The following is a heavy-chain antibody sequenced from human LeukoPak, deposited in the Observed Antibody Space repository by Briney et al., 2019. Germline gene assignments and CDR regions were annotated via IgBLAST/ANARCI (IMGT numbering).Heavy chain of an antibody. Sequence: SVKVSCKTSGYTFTTYGITWVRQAPGQGLEWMGGIIPLFGSADYAQKFQGRVTFTADESTSTAYMELSSLRPEDTAVYYCARDLVGSAISYSSGAWDYWGQGTLVTVSS. CDR3: ARDLVGSAISYSSGAWDY. D-gene: IGHD3-10*01. V-gene: IGHV1-69*13. CDR1: GYTFTTYG. J-gene: IGHJ4*02. CDR2: IIPLFGSA.